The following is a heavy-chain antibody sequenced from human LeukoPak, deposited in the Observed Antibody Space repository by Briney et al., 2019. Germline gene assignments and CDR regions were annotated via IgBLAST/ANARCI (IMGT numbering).Heavy chain of an antibody. Sequence: ASVKVSCKASGYTFTGYYMHWVRQAPGQGLEWMGWINPNSGGTNYAQKFQGRVTMTRDTSISTAYMELSRLRSDDTAVYYCARAKIPMVRGVIRSVDYWGQGTLVTVSS. V-gene: IGHV1-2*02. CDR1: GYTFTGYY. J-gene: IGHJ4*02. CDR3: ARAKIPMVRGVIRSVDY. D-gene: IGHD3-10*01. CDR2: INPNSGGT.